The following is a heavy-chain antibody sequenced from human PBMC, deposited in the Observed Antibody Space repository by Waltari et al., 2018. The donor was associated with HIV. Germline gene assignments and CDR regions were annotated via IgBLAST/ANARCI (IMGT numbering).Heavy chain of an antibody. V-gene: IGHV4-39*01. CDR2: FSYSGRT. CDR3: ARRAVVVTAKGPFDP. D-gene: IGHD2-21*02. CDR1: GDSISSSSYY. Sequence: QLQLQESGPGLVKPSETLSLTCTVSGDSISSSSYYWGWIRQPPGKGLEWIGSFSYSGRTYYNPSLKRRVTMSVDTSKNQFSLKLSSVTAADTAVYYCARRAVVVTAKGPFDPWGQGTLVTVSS. J-gene: IGHJ5*02.